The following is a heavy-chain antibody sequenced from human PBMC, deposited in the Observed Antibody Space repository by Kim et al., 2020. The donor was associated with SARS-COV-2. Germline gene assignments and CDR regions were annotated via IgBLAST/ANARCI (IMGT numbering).Heavy chain of an antibody. J-gene: IGHJ5*02. D-gene: IGHD3-10*01. Sequence: SETLSLTCAVSGGSISSSNWWSWVRQPPGKGLEWIGEIYHSGSTNYNPSLKSRVTISVDKSKNQFSLKLSSVTAADTAVYYCARLDPYYYGSGISNWFDPWGQGTLVTVSS. CDR1: GGSISSSNW. V-gene: IGHV4-4*02. CDR2: IYHSGST. CDR3: ARLDPYYYGSGISNWFDP.